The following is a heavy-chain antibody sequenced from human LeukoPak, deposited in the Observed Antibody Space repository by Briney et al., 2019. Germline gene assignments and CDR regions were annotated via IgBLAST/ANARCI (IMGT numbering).Heavy chain of an antibody. CDR3: AREDAAYSNYGGFDY. V-gene: IGHV3-66*01. J-gene: IGHJ4*02. CDR2: IYSGGST. CDR1: GFTVSSNY. Sequence: GGSLRLSCAASGFTVSSNYMSWVRQAPGKGLEGVSVIYSGGSTYYADSVKGRFTIYRDNAKNSLYLQMNSLRAEDTAVYYCAREDAAYSNYGGFDYWGQGTLVTVSS. D-gene: IGHD4-11*01.